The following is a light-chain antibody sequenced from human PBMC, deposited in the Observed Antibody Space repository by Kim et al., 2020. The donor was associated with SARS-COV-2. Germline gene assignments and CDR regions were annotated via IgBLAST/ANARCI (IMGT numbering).Light chain of an antibody. CDR2: RNN. CDR1: RTNVGYQG. J-gene: IGLJ3*02. V-gene: IGLV10-54*01. Sequence: QPATLPCSGNRTNVGYQGAAWLLKHQGQPPKLLSFRNNNRPSEISERFSASRSGSTASLTISGLQPEDEADYYCSAWDSSLTAWVFGGGTQLTVL. CDR3: SAWDSSLTAWV.